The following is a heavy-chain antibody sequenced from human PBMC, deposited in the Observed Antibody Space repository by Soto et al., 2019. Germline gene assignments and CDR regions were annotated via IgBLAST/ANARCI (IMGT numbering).Heavy chain of an antibody. J-gene: IGHJ4*02. CDR1: GFSLSTSGVG. CDR2: IYWDDDK. D-gene: IGHD3-16*01. Sequence: QITLKESGPPLVKPTQTLTLTCTFSGFSLSTSGVGVGWIRQPPGKALEWLALIYWDDDKRYSPSLKSRLTITKDTSKNQVVLTMTNMDPVDTATYYCAHLLYVWGSSPYFDYWGQGTLVTVSS. CDR3: AHLLYVWGSSPYFDY. V-gene: IGHV2-5*02.